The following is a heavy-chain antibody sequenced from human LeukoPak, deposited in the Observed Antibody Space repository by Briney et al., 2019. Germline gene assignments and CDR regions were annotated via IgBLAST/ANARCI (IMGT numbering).Heavy chain of an antibody. CDR3: STSFDY. Sequence: PGGSLRLSCAASGFIFSNVWMGWVRQAPGKGLEWVGRIKSKTDGETTDYAAPVKGRFTISRDDSKNTLYLQMNTLKTEDTAVYYCSTSFDYWGQGTLVTVSS. V-gene: IGHV3-15*01. CDR2: IKSKTDGETT. CDR1: GFIFSNVW. D-gene: IGHD3-16*02. J-gene: IGHJ4*02.